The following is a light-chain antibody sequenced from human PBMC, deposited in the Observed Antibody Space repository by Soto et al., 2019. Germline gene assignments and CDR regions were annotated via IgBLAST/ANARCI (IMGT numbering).Light chain of an antibody. J-gene: IGLJ1*01. CDR2: ANN. CDR1: SSNIGSNT. CDR3: AAWDDSLNGYV. V-gene: IGLV1-44*01. Sequence: QSALTQPPSASGTPGQRVTISCSGSSSNIGSNTVNWYQQLPGTAPKLLIYANNQRPSGVPDRFSGSKSGTSASLPISGLQSDDEADYYCAAWDDSLNGYVFGTGTKVTAL.